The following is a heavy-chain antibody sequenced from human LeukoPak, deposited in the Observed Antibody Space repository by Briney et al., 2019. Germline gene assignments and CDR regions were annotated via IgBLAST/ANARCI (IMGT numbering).Heavy chain of an antibody. J-gene: IGHJ5*02. CDR2: INPNSGGT. CDR3: ARDNSVGDIAWWFDP. Sequence: ASVKVSCKASGYTFTGYYMHWVRQAPGQGLEWMGWINPNSGGTNYAQKFQGRVTMTRDMSTTTDYMELSSLRSEDTAVYYCARDNSVGDIAWWFDPWGQGTLVTVSS. CDR1: GYTFTGYY. V-gene: IGHV1-2*02. D-gene: IGHD3-16*02.